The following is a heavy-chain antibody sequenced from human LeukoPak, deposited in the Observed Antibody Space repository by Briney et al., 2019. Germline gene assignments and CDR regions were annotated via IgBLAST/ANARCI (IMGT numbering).Heavy chain of an antibody. D-gene: IGHD3-22*01. CDR3: ARADYHDTSWYFDL. CDR2: IYYSGST. V-gene: IGHV4-59*01. Sequence: SETLSLTCTVSGGSISSYYWNWIRQPPGKGLEWIGYIYYSGSTKYNPSLKSRVTISVDTSKNQFSLKLRSVTAADTAMYYCARADYHDTSWYFDLWGRGTLVTVSS. J-gene: IGHJ2*01. CDR1: GGSISSYY.